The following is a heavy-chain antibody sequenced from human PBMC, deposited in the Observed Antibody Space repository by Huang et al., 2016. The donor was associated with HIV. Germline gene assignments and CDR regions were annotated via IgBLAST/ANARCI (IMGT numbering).Heavy chain of an antibody. V-gene: IGHV5-51*03. J-gene: IGHJ4*02. CDR1: GYSFTNYW. Sequence: EVQLVQSEAEVKKPGESLKISCRGSGYSFTNYWIGWVRQRPGEGLEWRGFIYPADADTRYSRSFQGQVTFSADKATRTAYVQWSSLQASDTAIYYCARSEVLVTAVPFDHWGQGTLVTVSS. CDR2: IYPADADT. D-gene: IGHD2-21*02. CDR3: ARSEVLVTAVPFDH.